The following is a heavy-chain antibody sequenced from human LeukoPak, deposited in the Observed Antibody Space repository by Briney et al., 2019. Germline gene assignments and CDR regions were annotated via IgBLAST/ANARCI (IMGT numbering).Heavy chain of an antibody. CDR1: GYIFTSYW. D-gene: IGHD2-2*01. CDR3: ASTGYGQLPTYYFDY. CDR2: IYPGDSDT. Sequence: GESLQISCQGSGYIFTSYWIGWVRQVPGKGLEWMGIIYPGDSDTRYSPSFQGQVTISADKPISTAYLQWSSLKASDTAMYYCASTGYGQLPTYYFDYWGQGTLVTVSS. J-gene: IGHJ4*02. V-gene: IGHV5-51*04.